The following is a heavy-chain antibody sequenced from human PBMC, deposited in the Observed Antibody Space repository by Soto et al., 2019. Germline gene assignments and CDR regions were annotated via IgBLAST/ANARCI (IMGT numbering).Heavy chain of an antibody. V-gene: IGHV3-30-3*01. J-gene: IGHJ3*02. Sequence: GSSLRLSCAASGFTFSSYAMHWVRQAPGTGLEWVGVISYDGSNKYYADSVKGRFTIPRDNSNNTLYLQMNSLRAEDTAVYYCERDFITDYYYDSSGHSDAFDIWGQGTMVTVSS. D-gene: IGHD3-22*01. CDR2: ISYDGSNK. CDR3: ERDFITDYYYDSSGHSDAFDI. CDR1: GFTFSSYA.